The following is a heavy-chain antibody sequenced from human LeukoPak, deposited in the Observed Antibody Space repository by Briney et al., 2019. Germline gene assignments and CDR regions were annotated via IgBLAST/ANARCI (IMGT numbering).Heavy chain of an antibody. Sequence: GGSLRLSCAASGFTFSDYYMSWIRQAPGKGLEWVSYISSSGSTIYYADPVKGRFTISRDNAKNSLSLQMNSLRAEDTAVYYCSRDYSDSSGWYAPRGYWGQGTLVTVSS. CDR3: SRDYSDSSGWYAPRGY. CDR2: ISSSGSTI. V-gene: IGHV3-11*04. J-gene: IGHJ4*02. D-gene: IGHD3-22*01. CDR1: GFTFSDYY.